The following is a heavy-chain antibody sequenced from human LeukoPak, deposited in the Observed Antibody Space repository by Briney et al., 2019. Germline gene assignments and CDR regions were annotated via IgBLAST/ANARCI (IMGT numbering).Heavy chain of an antibody. CDR1: GFTFSSYS. D-gene: IGHD3-3*01. J-gene: IGHJ5*02. CDR2: ISSSSSYI. V-gene: IGHV3-21*01. Sequence: PGGSLRLSCAASGFTFSSYSMNWVRQAPGKGLEWVSSISSSSSYIYYADSVKGRFTISRDNAKNSLYLQMNSLRAEDTAVYYCAKDRWRRKGNWFDPWGQGTLVTVSS. CDR3: AKDRWRRKGNWFDP.